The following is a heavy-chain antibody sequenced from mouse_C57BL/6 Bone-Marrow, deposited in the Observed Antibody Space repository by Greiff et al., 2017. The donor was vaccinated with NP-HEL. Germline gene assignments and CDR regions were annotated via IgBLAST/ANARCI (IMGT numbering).Heavy chain of an antibody. D-gene: IGHD4-1*01. CDR1: GYTFTSYG. CDR3: ARRGMGRYFDV. Sequence: VQLQQSGAELARPGASVKLSCKASGYTFTSYGISWVKQRTGQGLEWIGEIYPRSGNTYYNEKFKGKATLTADKSSSTAYMELRSLTSEDSAVYFCARRGMGRYFDVWGTGTTVTVSS. J-gene: IGHJ1*03. V-gene: IGHV1-81*01. CDR2: IYPRSGNT.